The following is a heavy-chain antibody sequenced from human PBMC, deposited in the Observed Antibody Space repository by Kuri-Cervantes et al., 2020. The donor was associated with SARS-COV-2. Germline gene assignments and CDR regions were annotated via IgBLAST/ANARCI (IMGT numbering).Heavy chain of an antibody. J-gene: IGHJ2*01. V-gene: IGHV3-13*05. CDR3: AKEGGADSSGWSYWYFDL. Sequence: ESLKISCAASGFTFSSSDMHWVRQATGKVLEWVSTIGTAGDPYYPGSVKGRFTITRENAKNTLYLQMNSLRAEDTAVYYCAKEGGADSSGWSYWYFDLWGRGTLVTVSS. CDR1: GFTFSSSD. D-gene: IGHD6-19*01. CDR2: IGTAGDP.